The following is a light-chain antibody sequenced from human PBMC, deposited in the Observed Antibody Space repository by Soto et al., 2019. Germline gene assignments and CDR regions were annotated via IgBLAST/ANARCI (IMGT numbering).Light chain of an antibody. J-gene: IGKJ1*01. V-gene: IGKV1-5*01. CDR1: QSSGTW. Sequence: DIQLTQSPSTLSASVGDRITITCRASQSSGTWLAWYQHRPGEGPKLLIHDASSLESGVPSRFSGSGSATEFTLTISSLESGDSGTYHCQQYATYAPSTFGQGTKGDIK. CDR3: QQYATYAPST. CDR2: DAS.